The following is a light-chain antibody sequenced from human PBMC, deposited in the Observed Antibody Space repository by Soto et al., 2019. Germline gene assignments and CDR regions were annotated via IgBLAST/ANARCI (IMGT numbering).Light chain of an antibody. Sequence: QSALTQPRSVSGSPGQSVTVSCTGTSRDVAVYSYVSGFQQHPGKAPQLLIYDVTKRPSGVPDRFSGSKSGNTAALTISGLQAEDEAEYFCSSYAGSYTWIFGSGTKLTVL. J-gene: IGLJ1*01. CDR2: DVT. V-gene: IGLV2-11*01. CDR1: SRDVAVYSY. CDR3: SSYAGSYTWI.